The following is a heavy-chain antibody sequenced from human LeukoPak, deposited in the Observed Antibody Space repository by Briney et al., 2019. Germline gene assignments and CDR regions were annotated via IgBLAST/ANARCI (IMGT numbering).Heavy chain of an antibody. CDR3: ARAGAFFRLLDY. D-gene: IGHD5-18*01. CDR2: IYYSGST. CDR1: GGSISSYY. Sequence: SETLSLTCTVSGGSISSYYWSWIRQPPGKGLEWIGYIYYSGSTNYNPSLKSRVTISVDTSKNQFSLKLSSVTAADTAVYYCARAGAFFRLLDYWGQGTLVPVSS. J-gene: IGHJ4*02. V-gene: IGHV4-59*08.